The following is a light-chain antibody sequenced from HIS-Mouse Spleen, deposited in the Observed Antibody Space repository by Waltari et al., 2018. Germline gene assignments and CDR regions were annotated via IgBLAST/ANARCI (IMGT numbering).Light chain of an antibody. CDR1: QGISSY. CDR2: AAS. CDR3: QQLNSYPPT. Sequence: DIQLTQPPSFLSASVRARVTITCRASQGISSYLAWYQQKPGEARKLLIYAASTLQSGVPSRFSGSGSGTEFTLTISSLQPEDFATYYCQQLNSYPPTFGQGTKVEIK. V-gene: IGKV1-9*01. J-gene: IGKJ1*01.